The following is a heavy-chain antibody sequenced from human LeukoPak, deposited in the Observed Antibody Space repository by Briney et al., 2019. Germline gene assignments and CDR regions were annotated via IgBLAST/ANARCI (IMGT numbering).Heavy chain of an antibody. D-gene: IGHD3-22*01. Sequence: SETLSLTCTVSGGSISSYYWSWIRQPPGKGLEWIGYIYYSGSTNYNPSLKSRVTISVDTSKNQFSLKLSSVTAADTAVYYCARDPQDYYDSSGYSEIDYWGQGTLVTVSS. CDR2: IYYSGST. CDR3: ARDPQDYYDSSGYSEIDY. CDR1: GGSISSYY. J-gene: IGHJ4*02. V-gene: IGHV4-59*01.